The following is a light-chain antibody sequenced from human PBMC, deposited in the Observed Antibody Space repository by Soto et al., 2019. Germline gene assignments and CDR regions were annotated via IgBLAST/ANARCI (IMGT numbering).Light chain of an antibody. CDR1: SSNLGAGYD. V-gene: IGLV1-40*01. CDR2: GNR. J-gene: IGLJ2*01. Sequence: QAVVTQPPSVSGAPGQRVTISCTGNSSNLGAGYDVHWYQQLPGAAPKLVIFGNRNRPSGVPERFSGSKSGTSASLAITGLQAEDEADYYCATWDYSLTGEVFGGGTKVTVL. CDR3: ATWDYSLTGEV.